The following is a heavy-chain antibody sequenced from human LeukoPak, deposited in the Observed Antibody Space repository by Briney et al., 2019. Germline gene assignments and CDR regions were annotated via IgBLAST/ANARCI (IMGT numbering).Heavy chain of an antibody. Sequence: ASVKVSCKASGYTFTSNYIHWVRQAPGRGLEWMGMIYPRDGSTSYAQRFQDRVTVTRDTSTSTVHMELSGLRSEDTAVYYCARGQEGFDYWGQGTQVTVSS. V-gene: IGHV1-46*01. CDR1: GYTFTSNY. CDR3: ARGQEGFDY. J-gene: IGHJ4*02. CDR2: IYPRDGST.